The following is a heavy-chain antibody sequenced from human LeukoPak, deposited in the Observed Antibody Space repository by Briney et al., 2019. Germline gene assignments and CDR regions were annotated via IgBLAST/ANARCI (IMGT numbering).Heavy chain of an antibody. CDR3: AGPRSSSFSTPLDY. CDR1: GGSISSSSYY. Sequence: SETLSLTCTVSGGSISSSSYYWGWIRQPPGKGLEWTGSIYYSGSTYYNPSLKSRVTISVDTSKNQFSLKLSSVTAADTAVYYCAGPRSSSFSTPLDYWGQGTLVTVSS. J-gene: IGHJ4*02. D-gene: IGHD6-6*01. CDR2: IYYSGST. V-gene: IGHV4-39*07.